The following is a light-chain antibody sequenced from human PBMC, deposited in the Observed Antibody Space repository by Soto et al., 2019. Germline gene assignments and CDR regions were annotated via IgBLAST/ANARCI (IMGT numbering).Light chain of an antibody. CDR2: GES. CDR1: KNSY. J-gene: IGKJ2*01. CDR3: LHYGGSPPYT. V-gene: IGKV3-20*01. Sequence: EIVLTQSPGTLSLSLGERATLSCRTSKNSYLSWYQHKPGQAPRLLIYGESTRATGIPDRFSGSGSGTDFTLTISRLVPEDSAVYYCLHYGGSPPYTFGQGTKLEIK.